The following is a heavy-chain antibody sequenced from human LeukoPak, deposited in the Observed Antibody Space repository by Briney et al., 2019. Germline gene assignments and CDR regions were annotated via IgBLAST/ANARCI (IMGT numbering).Heavy chain of an antibody. V-gene: IGHV3-30*02. J-gene: IGHJ4*02. D-gene: IGHD6-19*01. CDR2: IRYDGSNK. CDR1: GFTFSSYG. CDR3: ARGPQWLARLDY. Sequence: GGSLRLSCAASGFTFSSYGMHWVRQAPGKGLEWVAFIRYDGSNKYYADSVKGRFTISRDNSKNTLYLQMNSLRAEDTAVYYCARGPQWLARLDYWGQGTLVTVSS.